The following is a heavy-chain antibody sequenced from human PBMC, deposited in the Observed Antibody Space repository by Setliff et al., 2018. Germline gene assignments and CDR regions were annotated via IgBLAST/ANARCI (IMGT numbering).Heavy chain of an antibody. CDR2: ISSSGSTI. CDR3: ARDGYYNFWSGPSLAPNWFDP. D-gene: IGHD3-3*01. CDR1: GFTFSDYY. Sequence: GGSLRLSCAASGFTFSDYYMSWIRQAPGKGLEWVSYISSSGSTIYYADSVKGRFTISRDNAKNSLYLQMNSLRAEDTAVYYCARDGYYNFWSGPSLAPNWFDPWGQGTLVTVS. V-gene: IGHV3-11*04. J-gene: IGHJ5*02.